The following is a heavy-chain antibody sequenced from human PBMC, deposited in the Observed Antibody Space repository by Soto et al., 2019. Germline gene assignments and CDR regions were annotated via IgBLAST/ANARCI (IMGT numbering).Heavy chain of an antibody. CDR3: ITGTTSIMDV. CDR2: IYYSGST. J-gene: IGHJ6*02. CDR1: GGSISSSSYY. V-gene: IGHV4-39*01. D-gene: IGHD1-1*01. Sequence: QLQLQESGPGLVKPSETLSLTCTVSGGSISSSSYYWGWIRQPPGKGLEWIGRIYYSGSTYYNPPLKRRVTISVDTSKHQFSLKLSSVTAADTAVYYCITGTTSIMDVWGQETTVTVSS.